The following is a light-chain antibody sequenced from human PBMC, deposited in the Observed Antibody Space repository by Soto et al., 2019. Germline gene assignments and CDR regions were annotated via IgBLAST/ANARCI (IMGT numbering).Light chain of an antibody. CDR1: QSISGW. V-gene: IGKV1-5*01. J-gene: IGKJ1*01. CDR2: DAS. CDR3: QQYNTYSQT. Sequence: DIQMTQSAPPLSASFGDRVNIPWRASQSISGWLAWYQQKKGKAPKLLIYDASNLEGGVPSRFSGTGYGTEFTLTISSLQTEDFATYYCQQYNTYSQTFGQGTKVDIK.